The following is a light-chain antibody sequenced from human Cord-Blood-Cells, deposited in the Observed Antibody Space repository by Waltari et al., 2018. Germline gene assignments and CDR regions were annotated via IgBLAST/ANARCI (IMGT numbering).Light chain of an antibody. Sequence: QSALTPPPSASGFPGQSVPISCTGTSSDAGGSNYVSCYHQHPGKAPQLVIDEVSKRRSGVHDRFSGSKSGNTASLTVSGLQAEDEADYYCSSYVGRNNLVFGGGTKLTVL. CDR2: EVS. V-gene: IGLV2-8*01. CDR1: SSDAGGSNY. J-gene: IGLJ3*02. CDR3: SSYVGRNNLV.